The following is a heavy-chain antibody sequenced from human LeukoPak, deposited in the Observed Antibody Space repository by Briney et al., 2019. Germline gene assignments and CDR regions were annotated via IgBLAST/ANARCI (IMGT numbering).Heavy chain of an antibody. D-gene: IGHD6-19*01. V-gene: IGHV3-48*01. J-gene: IGHJ4*02. CDR2: ISSTSSAI. CDR3: ARSGSGYLDY. CDR1: GFTFSSYN. Sequence: GGSLRLSCAASGFTFSSYNMNWVRQAPGKGLEWVSYISSTSSAIYYTDSVKGRFTISRDNAKNSLFLQVNSLRAEDTAVYYCARSGSGYLDYWGQGTLVTVSS.